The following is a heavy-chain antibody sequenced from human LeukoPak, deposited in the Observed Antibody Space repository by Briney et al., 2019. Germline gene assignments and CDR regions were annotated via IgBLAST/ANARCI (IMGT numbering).Heavy chain of an antibody. CDR3: ARGLLERRTNWFDP. CDR2: IYHSGST. V-gene: IGHV4-38-2*02. Sequence: SETLSLTCTVSGYSISSGYYWGWIRQPPGKGLEWIGSIYHSGSTYYNPSLQSRVTISVDTSKNQFSLKLSSVTAADTAVYYCARGLLERRTNWFDPWGQGTLVTVSS. J-gene: IGHJ5*02. D-gene: IGHD1-1*01. CDR1: GYSISSGYY.